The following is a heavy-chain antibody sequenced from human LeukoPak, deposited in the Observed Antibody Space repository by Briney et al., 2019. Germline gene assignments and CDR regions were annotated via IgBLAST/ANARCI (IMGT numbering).Heavy chain of an antibody. CDR3: ARHAPSMYYYDSSGYRDYFDY. CDR1: GGSISSGDYY. V-gene: IGHV4-30-4*01. CDR2: IYYSGST. J-gene: IGHJ4*02. D-gene: IGHD3-22*01. Sequence: PSETLSLTCTVSGGSISSGDYYWSWIRQPPGKGLEWIGYIYYSGSTNYNPSLKSRVTISVDTSKNQFSLKLSSVTAADTAVYYCARHAPSMYYYDSSGYRDYFDYWGQGTLVTVSS.